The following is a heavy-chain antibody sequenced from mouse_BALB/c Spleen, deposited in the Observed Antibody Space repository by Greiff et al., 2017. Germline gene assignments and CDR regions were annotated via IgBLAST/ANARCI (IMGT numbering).Heavy chain of an antibody. Sequence: VKLMESGPGLVAPSQSLSITCTVSGFSLTSYDISWIRQPPGKGLEWLGVIWTGGGTNYNSAFMSRLSISKDNSKSQVFLKMNSLQTDDTAIYYCVRAGYGYDAWFAYWGQGTLVTVSA. CDR2: IWTGGGT. V-gene: IGHV2-9-2*01. J-gene: IGHJ3*01. CDR3: VRAGYGYDAWFAY. D-gene: IGHD2-2*01. CDR1: GFSLTSYD.